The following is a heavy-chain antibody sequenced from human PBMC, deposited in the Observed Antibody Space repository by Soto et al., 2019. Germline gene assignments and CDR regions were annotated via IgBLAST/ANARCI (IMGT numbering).Heavy chain of an antibody. CDR1: GFTFEDYT. D-gene: IGHD5-12*01. CDR3: AKAGPRGRADQYFHH. CDR2: INWDGGST. V-gene: IGHV3-43*01. Sequence: EVRLVESGGVVVQPGGSLRLSCAASGFTFEDYTMHWVRQTPGKGLEWVSLINWDGGSTFYADSVKGRFTISRDNSKNSLSLQMNSLRTEDTALYYCAKAGPRGRADQYFHHWGQGTLVTVSS. J-gene: IGHJ1*01.